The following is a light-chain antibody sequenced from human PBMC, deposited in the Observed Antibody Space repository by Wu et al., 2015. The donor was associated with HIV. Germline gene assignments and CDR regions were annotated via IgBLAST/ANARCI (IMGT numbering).Light chain of an antibody. CDR3: QQYNYWPAFT. CDR1: QSVGSK. Sequence: EIVMTQSPDTLSVSPGQRATLSCRASQSVGSKLAWYQQKPGQAPRLLILDTSTRATGIPARFSGSGSGTDFTLTISSLQSEDFAVYYCQQYNYWPAFTFGPGTKVDVK. J-gene: IGKJ3*01. CDR2: DTS. V-gene: IGKV3-15*01.